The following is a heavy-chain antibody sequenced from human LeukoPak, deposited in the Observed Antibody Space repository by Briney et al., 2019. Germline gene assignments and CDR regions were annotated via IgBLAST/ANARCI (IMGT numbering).Heavy chain of an antibody. D-gene: IGHD3-16*01. J-gene: IGHJ5*02. V-gene: IGHV4-61*10. CDR1: GGSLSSGSDY. CDR2: IYASGST. CDR3: ASWGYDNPRTSYNWFDP. Sequence: SETLSLTCTVSGGSLSSGSDYWSWIRQSAGKGLEWIGRIYASGSTNYNPSLKSRVTISVDTSKNQFSLKLSSVTAADTAVYYCASWGYDNPRTSYNWFDPWGQGTLVTVSS.